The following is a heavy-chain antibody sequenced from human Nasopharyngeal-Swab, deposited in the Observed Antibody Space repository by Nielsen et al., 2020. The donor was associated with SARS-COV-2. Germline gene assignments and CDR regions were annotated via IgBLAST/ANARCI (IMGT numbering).Heavy chain of an antibody. CDR3: ARVPSDYGDPAGFDY. CDR1: GGSISSSSYY. CDR2: IYYSGST. J-gene: IGHJ4*02. D-gene: IGHD4-17*01. V-gene: IGHV4-39*02. Sequence: LRLSCTVSGGSISSSSYYWGWIRQPPGKGLEWIGYIYYSGSTYYNPSLESRVSMSVDTSKNHFSLKVSSVTAADTAVYYCARVPSDYGDPAGFDYWGQGILVTVSS.